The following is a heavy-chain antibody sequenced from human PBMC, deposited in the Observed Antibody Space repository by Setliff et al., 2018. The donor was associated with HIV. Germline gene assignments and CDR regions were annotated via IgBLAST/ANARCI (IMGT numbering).Heavy chain of an antibody. Sequence: ASVKVSCKASGYTFTRYGISWVRQAPGQGLEWMGWISGYNGNTKNVQKLQGRVTMTTDTSTSTVYMELTSLRSDDTAVYYCARGKIPYSSSWPDFWGQGTLVTVSS. V-gene: IGHV1-18*01. CDR2: ISGYNGNT. CDR1: GYTFTRYG. CDR3: ARGKIPYSSSWPDF. D-gene: IGHD6-13*01. J-gene: IGHJ4*02.